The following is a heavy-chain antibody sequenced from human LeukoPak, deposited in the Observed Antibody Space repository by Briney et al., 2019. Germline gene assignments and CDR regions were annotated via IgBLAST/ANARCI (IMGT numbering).Heavy chain of an antibody. J-gene: IGHJ4*02. D-gene: IGHD1-1*01. Sequence: GGSLRLSCAASGFTFSSYAMSWVRQAPGKGVEWVSTIIGSGGSTFYADSVKGRFTISRDNSKSTLYLQMNSLRVEDTAVYYCAKVWYKYFDYWGQGTLVTVSS. CDR1: GFTFSSYA. CDR2: IIGSGGST. CDR3: AKVWYKYFDY. V-gene: IGHV3-23*01.